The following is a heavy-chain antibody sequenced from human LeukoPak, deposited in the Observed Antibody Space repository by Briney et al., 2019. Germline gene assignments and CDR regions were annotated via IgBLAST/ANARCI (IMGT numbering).Heavy chain of an antibody. D-gene: IGHD4-23*01. Sequence: GASVKVSCRSSGYTFSNYYIHWVRQAPGQGLEGMGKINPSGGRTVYAQKFQGRVTVTRDTSTSTVYMDLSSLRPEDAAVYYCVRQLAGGYFDYWGQGTLVTVSS. J-gene: IGHJ4*02. CDR3: VRQLAGGYFDY. V-gene: IGHV1-46*01. CDR1: GYTFSNYY. CDR2: INPSGGRT.